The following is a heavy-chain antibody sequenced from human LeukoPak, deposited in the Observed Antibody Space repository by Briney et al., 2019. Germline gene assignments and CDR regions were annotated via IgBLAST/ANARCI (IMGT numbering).Heavy chain of an antibody. V-gene: IGHV1-69*06. CDR3: ASGEGDSSSWYYYYYYMDV. J-gene: IGHJ6*03. CDR1: GGTFSSYA. Sequence: GASVKVSCKGSGGTFSSYAISWVRQAPGQGLEWMGGIIPIFGTANYAQKFQGRVTITADKSTSTAYMELSSLRSEDTAVYYCASGEGDSSSWYYYYYYMDVWGKGTTVTVSS. CDR2: IIPIFGTA. D-gene: IGHD6-13*01.